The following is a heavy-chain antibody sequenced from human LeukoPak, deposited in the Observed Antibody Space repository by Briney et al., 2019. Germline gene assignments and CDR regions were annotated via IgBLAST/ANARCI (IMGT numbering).Heavy chain of an antibody. CDR1: GMSGGTINSYY. CDR3: ARGGGRPESPCSD. D-gene: IGHD6-19*01. V-gene: IGHV4-59*08. CDR2: IYYNGST. Sequence: SETLSLTCSVSGMSGGTINSYYWRWIRQPPGQGLEWLGNIYYNGSTNYSPSLKSRVTMSIDRSQNQFSLKLTSVSAADTAVYFCARGGGRPESPCSDWGQGTLVIVSS. J-gene: IGHJ4*02.